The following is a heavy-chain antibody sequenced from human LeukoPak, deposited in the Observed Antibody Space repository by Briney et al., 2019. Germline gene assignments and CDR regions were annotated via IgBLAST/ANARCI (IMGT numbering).Heavy chain of an antibody. Sequence: GGSLRLSCAASGFTSSIYAMSWVRQAPGKGLEWVSAISGSGGSTYYADSVKGRFTISRDNSKKTLYLQLSSLRAEDTAVYYCAKDQGPQYSSSLYYYYGMDAWGQGTTVTVSS. J-gene: IGHJ6*02. CDR2: ISGSGGST. V-gene: IGHV3-23*01. CDR1: GFTSSIYA. CDR3: AKDQGPQYSSSLYYYYGMDA. D-gene: IGHD6-6*01.